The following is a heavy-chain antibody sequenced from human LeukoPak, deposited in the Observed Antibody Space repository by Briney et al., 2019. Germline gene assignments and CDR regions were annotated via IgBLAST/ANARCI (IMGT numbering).Heavy chain of an antibody. D-gene: IGHD3-10*01. CDR2: IIPIFGTA. J-gene: IGHJ5*02. CDR3: ARVSGYYGSGSMWFDP. CDR1: GGTFSSYA. V-gene: IGHV1-69*01. Sequence: ASVKVSCKASGGTFSSYAISWVRQAPGQGLEWMGGIIPIFGTANYAQKFQGRVTITADESTSTAYMGLSSLRSEDTAVYYCARVSGYYGSGSMWFDPWGQGTLVTVSS.